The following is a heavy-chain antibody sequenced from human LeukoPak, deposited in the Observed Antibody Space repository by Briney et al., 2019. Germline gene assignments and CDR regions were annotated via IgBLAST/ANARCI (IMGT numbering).Heavy chain of an antibody. J-gene: IGHJ4*02. CDR2: IYSGGST. CDR3: ARDSVGLDKIAD. CDR1: GFIFSYSY. Sequence: PGGSLRLSCAASGFIFSYSYMSWVRQAPGKGLEWVSLIYSGGSTFYADSVKGRFTISRDNSKNTLYLQMNSLKFEDTAVYYCARDSVGLDKIADWGQGTLVTVSS. D-gene: IGHD3/OR15-3a*01. V-gene: IGHV3-66*02.